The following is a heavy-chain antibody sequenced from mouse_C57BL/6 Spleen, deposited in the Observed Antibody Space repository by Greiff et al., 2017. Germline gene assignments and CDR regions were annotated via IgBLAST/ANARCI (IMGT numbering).Heavy chain of an antibody. CDR2: IYPGDGDT. V-gene: IGHV1-80*01. CDR3: ARSGRAYFDY. J-gene: IGHJ2*01. CDR1: GYAFSSYW. D-gene: IGHD3-3*01. Sequence: QVQLKESGAELVKPGASVKISCKASGYAFSSYWMNWVKQRPGKGLEWIGQIYPGDGDTNYNGKFKGKATLTADKSSSTAYMQLSSLTSEDSAVYFCARSGRAYFDYWGQGTTLTVSS.